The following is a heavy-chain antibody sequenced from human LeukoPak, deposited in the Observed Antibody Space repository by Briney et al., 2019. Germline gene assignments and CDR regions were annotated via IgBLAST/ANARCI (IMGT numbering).Heavy chain of an antibody. CDR2: INPSGGST. J-gene: IGHJ5*02. Sequence: GASVKVSCKASGYTFTSYYMHWVRQAPGQGLEWMGIINPSGGSTSYAQRFQGRVTMTRDTSTSTVYMELSSLRSGDTAVYYCTLGGSGRPNWFDPWGQGTLVTVSS. V-gene: IGHV1-46*01. D-gene: IGHD3-10*01. CDR3: TLGGSGRPNWFDP. CDR1: GYTFTSYY.